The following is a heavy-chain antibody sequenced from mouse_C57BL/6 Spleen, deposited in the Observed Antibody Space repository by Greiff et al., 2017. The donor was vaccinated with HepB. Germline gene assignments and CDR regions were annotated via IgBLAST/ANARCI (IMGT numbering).Heavy chain of an antibody. CDR2: IVPSDSYT. Sequence: QVQLQQPGAELVKPGASVKLSCKASGYTFTSYWMQWVNQRPGQGLEWIGEIVPSDSYTNYNQKFKGKATLTIDTSSSTSYMQLSSLTSEDSAVYYCASGYCSFYWYFDVWGTGTTVTVSS. CDR3: ASGYCSFYWYFDV. V-gene: IGHV1-50*01. D-gene: IGHD2-12*01. CDR1: GYTFTSYW. J-gene: IGHJ1*03.